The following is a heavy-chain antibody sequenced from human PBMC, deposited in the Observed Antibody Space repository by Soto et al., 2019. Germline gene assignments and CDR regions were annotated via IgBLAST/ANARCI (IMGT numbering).Heavy chain of an antibody. J-gene: IGHJ5*02. CDR2: IYPSGST. V-gene: IGHV4-4*07. CDR3: ATGRSDVVPGAMDT. Sequence: QVQLQESGPGLVKPSETLSLSCTVSGGSFSSYYCNWVRKSAGKGLEGIGRIYPSGSTTYNPTLKSRLTMSVDTAKNPFSLRLTSMTAADTAVYYCATGRSDVVPGAMDTWGQGTLVTVSS. D-gene: IGHD2-2*01. CDR1: GGSFSSYY.